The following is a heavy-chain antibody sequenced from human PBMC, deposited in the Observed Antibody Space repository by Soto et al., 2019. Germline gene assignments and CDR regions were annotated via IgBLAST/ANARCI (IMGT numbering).Heavy chain of an antibody. J-gene: IGHJ3*02. Sequence: QVQLQESGPGLVKPSGTLSLTCAVSSGSISSSTWWSWVRQPPGKGLEWIGEIYHTGTTNYIPSLKSRVTISVDKSKNQFSLRLSSVTAADTAVYYCARDRPETATIRSAFDIWGQGTMVTVSS. CDR1: SGSISSSTW. V-gene: IGHV4-4*02. CDR2: IYHTGTT. D-gene: IGHD5-18*01. CDR3: ARDRPETATIRSAFDI.